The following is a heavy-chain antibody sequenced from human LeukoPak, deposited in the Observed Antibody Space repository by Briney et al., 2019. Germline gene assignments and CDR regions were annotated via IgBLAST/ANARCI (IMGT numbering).Heavy chain of an antibody. Sequence: PSETLSLTCTVSGGSISSYYWSWIRQPPGLGLEWIGNIYYSGSTNYNPSLKSRVTISVDTSKNQFALKLSSVTAADTAVYYCARGHTSITIFGVVIMERDVDYYYGMDVWGQGTTVTVSS. V-gene: IGHV4-59*01. D-gene: IGHD3-3*01. CDR3: ARGHTSITIFGVVIMERDVDYYYGMDV. J-gene: IGHJ6*02. CDR1: GGSISSYY. CDR2: IYYSGST.